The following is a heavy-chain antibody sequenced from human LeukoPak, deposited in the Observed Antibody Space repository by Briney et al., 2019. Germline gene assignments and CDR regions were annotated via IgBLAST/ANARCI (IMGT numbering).Heavy chain of an antibody. Sequence: PSETLSLTCTVSGGSISSSSYYWGWIRQPPGKGLEWIGSIYYSGSTYYNPSLKSRVTISVDTSKNQFSLKLSSVTAADTAVYYCARYLKYSSSDYWGQGTLVTVSS. V-gene: IGHV4-39*01. D-gene: IGHD6-6*01. CDR1: GGSISSSSYY. CDR3: ARYLKYSSSDY. CDR2: IYYSGST. J-gene: IGHJ4*02.